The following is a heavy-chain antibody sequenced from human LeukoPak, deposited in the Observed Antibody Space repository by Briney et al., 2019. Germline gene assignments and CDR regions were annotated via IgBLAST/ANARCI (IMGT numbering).Heavy chain of an antibody. Sequence: SETLSLTCAVYGGSFSGYHWSWIRQPPGKGLEWIGEINHRGSTNYNPSLKSRVTMSVDTSKNQFTLKLSSVTAADTAVYYCARGRGAARFVTIEFDYWGQGALVTVSS. D-gene: IGHD6-6*01. CDR2: INHRGST. CDR3: ARGRGAARFVTIEFDY. CDR1: GGSFSGYH. V-gene: IGHV4-34*01. J-gene: IGHJ4*02.